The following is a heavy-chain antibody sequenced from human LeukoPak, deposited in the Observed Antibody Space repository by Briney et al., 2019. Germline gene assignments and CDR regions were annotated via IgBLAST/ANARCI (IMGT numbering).Heavy chain of an antibody. D-gene: IGHD3-22*01. CDR1: GGSISSYY. J-gene: IGHJ4*02. CDR2: IYYSGST. Sequence: PSETLSLTCTVSGGSISSYYWSWIRQPPGKGLEWIGYIYYSGSTNYNPSLKSRVTISVDTSKNQFSLKLSSVTAADTAVYYCARGGRSYYDSSPRDYWGQGTLVTVSS. CDR3: ARGGRSYYDSSPRDY. V-gene: IGHV4-59*01.